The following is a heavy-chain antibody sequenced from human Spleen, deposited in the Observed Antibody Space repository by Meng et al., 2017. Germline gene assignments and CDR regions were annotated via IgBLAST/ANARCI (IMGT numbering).Heavy chain of an antibody. J-gene: IGHJ4*02. V-gene: IGHV4-4*02. CDR1: GGSISMTNW. CDR2: IHHSGST. Sequence: QVQLQESGPGLVKPSGTLCLTCAFSGGSISMTNWLSWVRQPPGKGLEGIGEIHHSGSTNHNPSLKSRVTISVDKSKNQLSLKLSSVTAADTAVYYCARDSSSGYGLYFDYWGLGTLVTVSS. D-gene: IGHD3-22*01. CDR3: ARDSSSGYGLYFDY.